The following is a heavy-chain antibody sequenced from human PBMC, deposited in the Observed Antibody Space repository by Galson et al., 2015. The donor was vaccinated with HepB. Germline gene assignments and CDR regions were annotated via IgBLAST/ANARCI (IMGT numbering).Heavy chain of an antibody. V-gene: IGHV2-5*02. CDR3: AHGSGWLLDS. CDR1: GFSLSSNHVG. Sequence: PALVKATQTLTLTCTFSGFSLSSNHVGVGWIRQPPGKALEWLAFIYWDDDERYSPSQRTRLTITKDTSKNRVVLTLTNVDPVDTATYYCAHGSGWLLDSWGQGTLVTVSS. D-gene: IGHD6-19*01. CDR2: IYWDDDE. J-gene: IGHJ5*01.